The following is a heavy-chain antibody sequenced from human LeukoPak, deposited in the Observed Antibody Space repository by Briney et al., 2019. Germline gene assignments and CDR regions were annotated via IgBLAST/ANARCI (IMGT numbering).Heavy chain of an antibody. CDR1: GFSFSSYS. J-gene: IGHJ6*02. CDR3: AIPPLSGTGSSRPLAGMDV. Sequence: SGGSLRLSCAASGFSFSSYSLNWVRQAPGKGLEWVSYISHTGSTMSYADSVKGRFTISRDNARNSLYLQMNSLRAEGTAVYYCAIPPLSGTGSSRPLAGMDVWGQGTTVTVSS. D-gene: IGHD3-10*01. V-gene: IGHV3-48*04. CDR2: ISHTGSTM.